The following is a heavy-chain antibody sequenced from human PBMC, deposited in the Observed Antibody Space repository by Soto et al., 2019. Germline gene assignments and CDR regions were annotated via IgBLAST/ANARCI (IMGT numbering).Heavy chain of an antibody. J-gene: IGHJ4*02. D-gene: IGHD6-19*01. Sequence: EVQLVESGGGLVKPGGSLRLSCVVSGFTFSSYSMNWVRQAPGKGLEWVSSISGSSNYMYYADSVRGRFTISRENAKNSLYLEMNSLRGEDTAVYYCARAGGLGVAGRGDHWGQGILVIVSS. CDR2: ISGSSNYM. V-gene: IGHV3-21*01. CDR1: GFTFSSYS. CDR3: ARAGGLGVAGRGDH.